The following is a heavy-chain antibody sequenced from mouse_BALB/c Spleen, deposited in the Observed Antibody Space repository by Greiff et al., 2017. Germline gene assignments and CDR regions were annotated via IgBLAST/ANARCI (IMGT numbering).Heavy chain of an antibody. Sequence: EVQGVESGGGLVQPGGSRKLSCAASGFTFSSFGMHWVRQAPEKGLEWVAYISSGSSTIYYADTVKGRFTISRDNPKNTLFLQMTSLRSEDTAMYYCARSYYRYDEDWYFDVWGAGTTVTVSS. CDR2: ISSGSSTI. CDR3: ARSYYRYDEDWYFDV. CDR1: GFTFSSFG. J-gene: IGHJ1*01. D-gene: IGHD2-14*01. V-gene: IGHV5-17*02.